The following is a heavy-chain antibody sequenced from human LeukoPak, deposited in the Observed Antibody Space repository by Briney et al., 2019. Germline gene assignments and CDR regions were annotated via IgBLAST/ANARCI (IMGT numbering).Heavy chain of an antibody. CDR2: IWYDGSNK. J-gene: IGHJ4*02. CDR3: AKGRSGYDYARDFDY. Sequence: GGSLRLSCAASGFTFSSYGMHWVRQAPGKGLEWVAVIWYDGSNKYYADSVKGRFTISRDNSKNTLYLQMNSLRAEDTAVYYCAKGRSGYDYARDFDYWGQGTLVTVSS. D-gene: IGHD5-12*01. CDR1: GFTFSSYG. V-gene: IGHV3-33*06.